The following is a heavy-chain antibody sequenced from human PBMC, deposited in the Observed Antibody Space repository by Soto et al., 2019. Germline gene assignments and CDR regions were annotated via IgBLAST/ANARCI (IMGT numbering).Heavy chain of an antibody. CDR2: ISAYNGNT. CDR3: ARTGHSGSYDF. CDR1: GYTFASYA. V-gene: IGHV1-18*01. D-gene: IGHD3-22*01. J-gene: IGHJ4*02. Sequence: ASVKVSCKASGYTFASYAISWMRQAPGQGLEWMGWISAYNGNTNYAQKLQGRVTMTTDTSTSTAYMELRSLRSDDTASYYCARTGHSGSYDFWGQGTLVTVSS.